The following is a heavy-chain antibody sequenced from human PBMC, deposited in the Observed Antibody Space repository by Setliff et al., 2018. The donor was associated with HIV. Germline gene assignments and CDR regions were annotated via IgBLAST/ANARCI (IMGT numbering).Heavy chain of an antibody. CDR3: ARGKTWRRFLDY. Sequence: ASVKVSCKASGYTFNNYGISWVRQAPGQGLEWMGWINTHSGYTNYEQNVQGRVTVTLDKSTSTAYMELRNLKSYDTAVYYCARGKTWRRFLDYWGQGTLVTVS. V-gene: IGHV1-18*01. D-gene: IGHD3-3*01. CDR1: GYTFNNYG. J-gene: IGHJ4*02. CDR2: INTHSGYT.